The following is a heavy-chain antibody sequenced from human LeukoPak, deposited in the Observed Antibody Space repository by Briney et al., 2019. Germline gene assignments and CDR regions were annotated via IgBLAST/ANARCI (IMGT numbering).Heavy chain of an antibody. V-gene: IGHV3-30*04. D-gene: IGHD2-21*02. J-gene: IGHJ4*02. Sequence: PGRSLRLSCAASGFTFSSYAMHWVRQAPGKGLEWVAVISYDGSNKYYADSVKGRFTISRDNSKNTLYLQMNSLRAEDTAVYYCARSSVVTAIWANPSYYDYWGQGTLVTVSS. CDR3: ARSSVVTAIWANPSYYDY. CDR2: ISYDGSNK. CDR1: GFTFSSYA.